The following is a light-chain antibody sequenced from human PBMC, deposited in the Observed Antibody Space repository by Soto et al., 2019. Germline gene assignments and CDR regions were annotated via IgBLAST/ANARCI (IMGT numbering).Light chain of an antibody. CDR1: SSDVGGYNY. V-gene: IGLV2-14*01. Sequence: QSVLTQPASVSGSPGQSITISCTGTSSDVGGYNYVSWYQQHPGKAPKLMIYEVSNRPSGVSNRFSGSKSGNTASLTISGLQAVDEADYYCSSYTSSDYIFGTGTKLTVL. J-gene: IGLJ1*01. CDR3: SSYTSSDYI. CDR2: EVS.